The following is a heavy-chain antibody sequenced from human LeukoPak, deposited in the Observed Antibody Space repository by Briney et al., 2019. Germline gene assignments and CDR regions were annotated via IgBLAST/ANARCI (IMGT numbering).Heavy chain of an antibody. J-gene: IGHJ5*02. CDR2: IYPADSDI. Sequence: GESLKISCKGSGYSINNYWIAWVRQMPGKGLEWMGIIYPADSDIRYSPSFQGQVTISADKSISTACLQWNSLKASDTAMYYCARQEYCSGASCYTWFDPWGQGTLVTVSS. D-gene: IGHD2-15*01. CDR3: ARQEYCSGASCYTWFDP. CDR1: GYSINNYW. V-gene: IGHV5-51*01.